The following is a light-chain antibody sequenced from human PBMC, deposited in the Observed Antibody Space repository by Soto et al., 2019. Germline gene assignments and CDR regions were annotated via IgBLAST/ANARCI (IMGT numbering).Light chain of an antibody. J-gene: IGKJ4*01. CDR2: GAS. CDR1: QSVSSN. Sequence: ETVMTQSPATLSVSPGERATLSCRASQSVSSNLAWYQQKPGQAPRLLIYGASTRATGIPARFSGSGSGTKFTLTISSLQSEDSAVYYCQQYNNWPVTFGGWTKVDSK. V-gene: IGKV3-15*01. CDR3: QQYNNWPVT.